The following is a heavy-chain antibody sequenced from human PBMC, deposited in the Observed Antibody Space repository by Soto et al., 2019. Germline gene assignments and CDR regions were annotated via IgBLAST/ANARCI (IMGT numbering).Heavy chain of an antibody. D-gene: IGHD4-4*01. Sequence: SETLSLTCDGGSLSGYRWSWIRQSPGVGLEWIGEITQSGSTYYNPSLKSRVTISVDVSKNQFFLKLNSVTAADTAVYYCARGTRSTVMPRAHFDYWAQGTLVTVSS. CDR2: ITQSGST. CDR3: ARGTRSTVMPRAHFDY. V-gene: IGHV4-34*01. J-gene: IGHJ4*02. CDR1: GGSLSGYR.